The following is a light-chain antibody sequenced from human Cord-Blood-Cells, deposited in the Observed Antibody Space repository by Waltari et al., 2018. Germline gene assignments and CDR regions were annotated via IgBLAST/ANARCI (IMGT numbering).Light chain of an antibody. CDR1: SSNLGHHY. V-gene: IGLV1-47*01. CDR2: RNN. CDR3: AAWDDSLSGYV. Sequence: QSVLTQPPSASGTPGQRVPFSCSGSSSNLGHHYVTWYQQLPGTAPKLLIYRNNQRPSGVPDRFSGSKSGTSASLAISGLRSEDEADYYCAAWDDSLSGYVFGTGTKVTVL. J-gene: IGLJ1*01.